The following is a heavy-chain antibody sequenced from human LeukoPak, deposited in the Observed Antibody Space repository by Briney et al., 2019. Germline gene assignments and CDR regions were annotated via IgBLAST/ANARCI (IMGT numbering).Heavy chain of an antibody. CDR2: IYYSGST. D-gene: IGHD6-13*01. J-gene: IGHJ3*02. Sequence: SETLSLTCTVSGGSISSYYWSRIRQPPGKGLEWIGYIYYSGSTNYNPSLKSRVTISVDTSKNQFSLKLSSVTAADTAVYYCAREKGSSSWYRHDAFDIWGQGTMVTVSS. CDR1: GGSISSYY. CDR3: AREKGSSSWYRHDAFDI. V-gene: IGHV4-59*01.